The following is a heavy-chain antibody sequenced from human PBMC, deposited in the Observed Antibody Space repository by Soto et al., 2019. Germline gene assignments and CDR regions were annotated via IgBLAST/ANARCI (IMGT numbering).Heavy chain of an antibody. V-gene: IGHV4-39*07. Sequence: SETLSLTCTVSGGSISSSSYYWGWIRQPPGKGLEWIGSIYYSGSTYYNPSLKSRVTISVDTSKNQVSLKVNSVTAADTAVYYCARDHPHSYGVYYFDYWGQGTPVTVS. J-gene: IGHJ4*02. CDR2: IYYSGST. CDR1: GGSISSSSYY. D-gene: IGHD5-18*01. CDR3: ARDHPHSYGVYYFDY.